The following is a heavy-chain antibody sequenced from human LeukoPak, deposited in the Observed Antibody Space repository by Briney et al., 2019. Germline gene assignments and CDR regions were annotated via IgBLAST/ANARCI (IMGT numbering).Heavy chain of an antibody. D-gene: IGHD2-15*01. CDR1: GGSINNYY. CDR2: IYTRGST. J-gene: IGHJ3*02. CDR3: ARGRYCSADICSGGDAFDI. V-gene: IGHV4-4*07. Sequence: SETLSLTCTVSGGSINNYYWSWIRQPAGKGLERIGRIYTRGSTNYNPSLKGRVTMSVDTSKNQFSLKLSSVTAADTAVYYCARGRYCSADICSGGDAFDIWGQGTMVSVSS.